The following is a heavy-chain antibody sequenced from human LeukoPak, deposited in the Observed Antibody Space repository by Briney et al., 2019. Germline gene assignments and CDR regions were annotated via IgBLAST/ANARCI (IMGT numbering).Heavy chain of an antibody. D-gene: IGHD1/OR15-1a*01. J-gene: IGHJ6*03. CDR3: AKISTRGHYYYSYMDV. V-gene: IGHV4-59*01. Sequence: PSETLSLTCTVSGGSISSYYWSWIRQPPGKGLEWIGYIYYSGSTNYNPSLKSRVTISVDTSKNQFSLKLSSVTAADTAVYYCAKISTRGHYYYSYMDVWGDGTTVTVSS. CDR2: IYYSGST. CDR1: GGSISSYY.